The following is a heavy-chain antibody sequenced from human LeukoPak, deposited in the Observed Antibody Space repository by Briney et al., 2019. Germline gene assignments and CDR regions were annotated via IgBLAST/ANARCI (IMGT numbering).Heavy chain of an antibody. J-gene: IGHJ4*02. CDR1: GNSISSGDYY. V-gene: IGHV4-61*02. D-gene: IGHD3-22*01. CDR2: IYTSGST. Sequence: TLSLTCTVSGNSISSGDYYWSWIRQPAGKGLEWIGRIYTSGSTTYNPSLKSRVTISGDTSENQFSLRLSSVTAADTAVYYCARASYSYDISGWVPFDYWGQGALVTVSS. CDR3: ARASYSYDISGWVPFDY.